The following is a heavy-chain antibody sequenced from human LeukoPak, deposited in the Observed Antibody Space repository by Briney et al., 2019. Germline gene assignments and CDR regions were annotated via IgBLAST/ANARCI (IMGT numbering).Heavy chain of an antibody. Sequence: GGSLRLSCAASGFTFSNYEMNWVRQAPGKGLEWVSYISGSGSPIYYADSVKGRFTISRDNAKNPLYLQMNSLRAGDTAVYYCARDHYYSSGIDYWGQGTPVTVSS. CDR1: GFTFSNYE. CDR2: ISGSGSPI. CDR3: ARDHYYSSGIDY. D-gene: IGHD3-10*01. V-gene: IGHV3-48*03. J-gene: IGHJ4*02.